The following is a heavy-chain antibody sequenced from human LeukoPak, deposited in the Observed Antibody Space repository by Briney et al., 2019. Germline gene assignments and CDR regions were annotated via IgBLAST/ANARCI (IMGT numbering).Heavy chain of an antibody. CDR3: AREAGSSSWYFFDY. CDR1: GFTFSSYA. CDR2: ISSSSSYI. V-gene: IGHV3-21*01. Sequence: GGSLRLSCAASGFTFSSYAMSWVRQAPGKGLEWVSSISSSSSYIYYADSVKGRFTISRDNAKNSLYLQMNSLRAEDTAVYYCAREAGSSSWYFFDYWGQGTLVTVSS. J-gene: IGHJ4*02. D-gene: IGHD6-13*01.